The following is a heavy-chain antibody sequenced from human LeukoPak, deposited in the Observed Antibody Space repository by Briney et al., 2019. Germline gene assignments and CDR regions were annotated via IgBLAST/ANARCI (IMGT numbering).Heavy chain of an antibody. Sequence: GGSLRLSCAASGFTFSSYEMNWVRQAPGKGLEWVSYISSSGSTIYYADSVKGRFTISRDNARNSLYLQMNSLRAEDTAVYYCASNCGGVCYLAFDYWGQGTLVTVSS. D-gene: IGHD2-21*02. CDR2: ISSSGSTI. V-gene: IGHV3-48*03. CDR3: ASNCGGVCYLAFDY. CDR1: GFTFSSYE. J-gene: IGHJ4*02.